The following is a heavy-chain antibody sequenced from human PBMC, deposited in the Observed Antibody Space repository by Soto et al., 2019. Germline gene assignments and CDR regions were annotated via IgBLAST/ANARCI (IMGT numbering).Heavy chain of an antibody. CDR1: TGSISGYY. V-gene: IGHV4-59*08. D-gene: IGHD2-2*01. CDR2: IYYSGNT. Sequence: QVQLQESGPGLVKPSETLSLTCTVSTGSISGYYWSWIRQPPGKGLEWIGYIYYSGNTKSNPSLKSRVTISVDTSKNQFSLKLSSVTAADTAVYYCARHQCSSTRCTPYFDYWGQGTLVNVSS. J-gene: IGHJ4*02. CDR3: ARHQCSSTRCTPYFDY.